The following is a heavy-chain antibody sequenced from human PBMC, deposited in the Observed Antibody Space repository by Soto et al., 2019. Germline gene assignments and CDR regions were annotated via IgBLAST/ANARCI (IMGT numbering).Heavy chain of an antibody. D-gene: IGHD5-18*01. Sequence: SETLSLTCTVSGDSVSRGDSYWSWIRQPPGKGLEWIGYMYHSGSTYYNPSLKSRVTISVDTSKNQFSLKLTSVTAADTAVYYCRRSIRYNTDVWGQGTTVTVSS. J-gene: IGHJ6*02. CDR1: GDSVSRGDSY. V-gene: IGHV4-61*08. CDR3: RRSIRYNTDV. CDR2: MYHSGST.